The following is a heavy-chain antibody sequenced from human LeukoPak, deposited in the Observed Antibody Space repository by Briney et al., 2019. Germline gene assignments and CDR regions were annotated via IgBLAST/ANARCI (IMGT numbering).Heavy chain of an antibody. D-gene: IGHD3-3*01. CDR2: IIPIFGTA. J-gene: IGHJ6*02. V-gene: IGHV1-69*13. CDR3: ASRVLRFLEGGMDV. Sequence: ASVKVSCKASGGTFSSYAISWVRQAPGQGLEWMGGIIPIFGTANYAQKFQGRVTITADESTSTAYMELSSLRSEDTAVYYCASRVLRFLEGGMDVWGQGTTATVS. CDR1: GGTFSSYA.